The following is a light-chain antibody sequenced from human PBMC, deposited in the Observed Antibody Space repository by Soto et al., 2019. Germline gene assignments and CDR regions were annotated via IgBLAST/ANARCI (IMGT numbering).Light chain of an antibody. Sequence: EIVMTQSPATLSVSPGERATLSCRASQSVRTNLAWYRQKPGQAPTLLIYDASIRATGIPARFSGSGSGTEFTLIMSSLQSEDFAVYYCQQYNDWPPWTFAQVTQVE. CDR3: QQYNDWPPWT. CDR1: QSVRTN. J-gene: IGKJ1*01. CDR2: DAS. V-gene: IGKV3-15*01.